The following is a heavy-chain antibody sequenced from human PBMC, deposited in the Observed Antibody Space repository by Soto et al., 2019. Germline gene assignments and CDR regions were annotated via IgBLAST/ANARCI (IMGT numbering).Heavy chain of an antibody. Sequence: EVQLLESGGGLVQPGGSLRLSCAASGFTFSSYAMNWVRQAAGKGLEWVSVISGSGDSTYYADSVKGRFTISRDKSKNTLYLQMNSLRAEDTAVYYCASRSSGWYFDYWGQGTLVTVSS. CDR3: ASRSSGWYFDY. D-gene: IGHD6-19*01. V-gene: IGHV3-23*01. J-gene: IGHJ4*02. CDR1: GFTFSSYA. CDR2: ISGSGDST.